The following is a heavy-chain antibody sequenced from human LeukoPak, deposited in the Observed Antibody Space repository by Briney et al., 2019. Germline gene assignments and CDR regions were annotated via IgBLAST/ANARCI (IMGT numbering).Heavy chain of an antibody. CDR2: IYYSGST. D-gene: IGHD4-23*01. CDR1: GGSISSYY. CDR3: ARGVVTIYYFDY. Sequence: SETLSLTCTVSGGSISSYYWSWIRQPPGKGLEWIGYIYYSGSTYYNPSLKSRVTISVDTSKNQFSLKLSSVTAADTAVYYCARGVVTIYYFDYWGQGTLVTVSS. V-gene: IGHV4-59*12. J-gene: IGHJ4*02.